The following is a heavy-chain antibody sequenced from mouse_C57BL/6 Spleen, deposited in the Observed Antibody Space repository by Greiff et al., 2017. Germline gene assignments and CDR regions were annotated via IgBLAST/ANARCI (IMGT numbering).Heavy chain of an antibody. Sequence: EVHLVESGGGLVKPGGSLKLSCAASGFTFSSYAMSWVRQTPEKRLEWVATISDGGSYTYYPDNVKGRFTISRDNAKNNLYLQMSHLKSEDTAMYYCARVYYGNYFDYWGQGTTLTVSS. D-gene: IGHD2-1*01. CDR3: ARVYYGNYFDY. CDR1: GFTFSSYA. V-gene: IGHV5-4*01. CDR2: ISDGGSYT. J-gene: IGHJ2*01.